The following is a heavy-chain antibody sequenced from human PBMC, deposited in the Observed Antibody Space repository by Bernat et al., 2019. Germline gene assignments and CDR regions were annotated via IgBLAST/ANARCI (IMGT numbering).Heavy chain of an antibody. V-gene: IGHV3-23*01. CDR3: AKESGDAGMARLDV. CDR1: GFTFSSYA. CDR2: ISGSGGST. J-gene: IGHJ6*02. D-gene: IGHD5-18*01. Sequence: EVQLLESGGGLVQPGGSLRLSCAASGFTFSSYAMSWVRQAPGKGLEWVSAISGSGGSTYYADSGKGRFTISRDNSNNTFYLQMNCLRAEDTAMYYCAKESGDAGMARLDVWGQGTTVTVSS.